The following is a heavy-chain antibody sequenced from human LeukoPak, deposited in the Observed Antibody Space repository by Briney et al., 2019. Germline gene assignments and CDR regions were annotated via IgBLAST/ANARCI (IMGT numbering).Heavy chain of an antibody. Sequence: PGGSLRLSCAASGFTFSSSWMHWVRQAPGKGLVWVSRINPDGSTTSHADSVKGRFTISRDNAKNTLYLQMNGLRAEDTAVYYCARSVGGDRDYWGQGTLVTVSS. D-gene: IGHD2-21*02. CDR1: GFTFSSSW. V-gene: IGHV3-74*01. CDR2: INPDGSTT. CDR3: ARSVGGDRDY. J-gene: IGHJ4*02.